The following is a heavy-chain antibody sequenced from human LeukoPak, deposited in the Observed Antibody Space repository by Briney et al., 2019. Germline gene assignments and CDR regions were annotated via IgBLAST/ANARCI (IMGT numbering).Heavy chain of an antibody. J-gene: IGHJ4*02. D-gene: IGHD5-18*01. CDR1: GGSISSYY. Sequence: SETLSLTCTVSGGSISSYYWSWIRQPPGKGLEWIGYIYYSGSTNYNPSLKSRVTISVDTSKNQFSLKLSSVTAADTAVYYCARRGRRYSYGYYFDYWGQGTLVTVSS. CDR3: ARRGRRYSYGYYFDY. V-gene: IGHV4-59*08. CDR2: IYYSGST.